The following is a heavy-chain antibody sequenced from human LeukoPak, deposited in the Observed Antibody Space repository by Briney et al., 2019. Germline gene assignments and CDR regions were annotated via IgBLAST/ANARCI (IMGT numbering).Heavy chain of an antibody. Sequence: GGSLRLSCAASGFIFSSYSMNWVRQAPGKGLEWVSSISSSSSYIYYADSVKGRFTISRDNAKNSLYLQMNSLRAEDTAVYYCAFIAVAGTFDYWGQGTLVTVSS. V-gene: IGHV3-21*01. CDR2: ISSSSSYI. CDR1: GFIFSSYS. J-gene: IGHJ4*02. CDR3: AFIAVAGTFDY. D-gene: IGHD6-19*01.